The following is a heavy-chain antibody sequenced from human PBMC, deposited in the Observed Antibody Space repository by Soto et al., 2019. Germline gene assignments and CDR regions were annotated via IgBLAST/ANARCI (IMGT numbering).Heavy chain of an antibody. CDR1: GFTFSSYA. V-gene: IGHV3-30*04. D-gene: IGHD6-19*01. Sequence: GGSLRLSCAASGFTFSSYAMHWVRQAPGKGLEWVAVISYDGSNKYYADSVKGRFTISRDNSKNTLYLQMNSLRAEDTAVDYCARDPYSSGWYDYWGQGTLVTVSS. J-gene: IGHJ4*02. CDR3: ARDPYSSGWYDY. CDR2: ISYDGSNK.